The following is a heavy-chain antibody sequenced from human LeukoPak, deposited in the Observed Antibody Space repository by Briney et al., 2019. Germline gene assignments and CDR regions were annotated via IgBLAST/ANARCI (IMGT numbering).Heavy chain of an antibody. D-gene: IGHD1-26*01. V-gene: IGHV3-30-3*01. CDR2: ISYDGSNK. CDR3: AVIPGIGYMDV. CDR1: GFTFSSYA. Sequence: GGSLRLSCAASGFTFSSYAMHWVRQAPGKGLEWVAVISYDGSNKYYADSVKGRFTISRDNSKNTLYLQMNSLRAEDTAVYYCAVIPGIGYMDVWGKGTTVTVSS. J-gene: IGHJ6*03.